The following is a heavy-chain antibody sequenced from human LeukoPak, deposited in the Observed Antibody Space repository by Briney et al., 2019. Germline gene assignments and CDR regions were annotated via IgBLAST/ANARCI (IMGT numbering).Heavy chain of an antibody. CDR1: GYTLTELS. CDR3: ATHQYSSGWYEWDY. CDR2: FDPEDGET. Sequence: ASVKVSCKVSGYTLTELSMHWVRQAPGKGLEWMGGFDPEDGETIYAQKFQGRVTMTEDTSTDTAYMELSSLRSEDTAVYYCATHQYSSGWYEWDYWGQGTLVTVSS. D-gene: IGHD6-19*01. J-gene: IGHJ4*02. V-gene: IGHV1-24*01.